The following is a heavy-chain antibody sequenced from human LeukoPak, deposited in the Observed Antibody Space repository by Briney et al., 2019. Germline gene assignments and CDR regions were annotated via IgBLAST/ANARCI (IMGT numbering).Heavy chain of an antibody. V-gene: IGHV4-39*01. Sequence: SETLSLTCTVSGGSISSSSYYWGWVRQPPGKGLEWIGSIYYSGSTYYNPSLKSRVTISVDTSKNQFSLKLSSVTAADTAVYYCARHHGVLRFLEWSSYYFDYWGQGTLVTVSS. CDR1: GGSISSSSYY. CDR3: ARHHGVLRFLEWSSYYFDY. D-gene: IGHD3-3*01. J-gene: IGHJ4*02. CDR2: IYYSGST.